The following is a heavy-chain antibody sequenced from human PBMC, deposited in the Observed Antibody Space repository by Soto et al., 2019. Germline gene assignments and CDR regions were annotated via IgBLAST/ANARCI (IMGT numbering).Heavy chain of an antibody. V-gene: IGHV1-2*02. J-gene: IGHJ6*02. CDR1: EYTFTAYY. CDR3: ARNMDYYYGPGSGNGHGV. CDR2: INPKFGDT. D-gene: IGHD3-10*01. Sequence: QVQLVQSGAEVKESGDSVRVSCEASEYTFTAYYIHWVRQAPGQGLEWMGWINPKFGDTTYAQDFQGRLTLTRDMSNSTVYMDLSRLTSDDTAIYYCARNMDYYYGPGSGNGHGVWGQGTTVNVSS.